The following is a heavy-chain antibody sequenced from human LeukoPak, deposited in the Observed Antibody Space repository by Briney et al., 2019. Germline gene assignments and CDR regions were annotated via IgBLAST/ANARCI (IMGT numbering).Heavy chain of an antibody. CDR3: AREVVPAATVDY. CDR2: IYYSGST. D-gene: IGHD2-2*01. J-gene: IGHJ4*02. CDR1: GGSVSSGSYY. Sequence: SETLSLTCTVSGGSVSSGSYYWSWIRQPPGKGLEWIGYIYYSGSTNYNPSLKSRVTISVDTSKNQFPLKLSSVTAADTAVYYCAREVVPAATVDYWGQGTLVTVSS. V-gene: IGHV4-61*01.